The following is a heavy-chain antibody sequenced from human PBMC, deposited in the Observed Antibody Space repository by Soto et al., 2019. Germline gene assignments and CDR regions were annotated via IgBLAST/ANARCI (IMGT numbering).Heavy chain of an antibody. CDR2: ISGSGGNT. J-gene: IGHJ4*02. Sequence: GGSLRLSCAASGFTFSSYALSWVRQAPGKGLEWVSSISGSGGNTYYADSVKGRFTISRDNSKNTLYLQMNSLRAEDTAVYFCAKSSGWLTIDYWGQGTLVTVSS. CDR1: GFTFSSYA. V-gene: IGHV3-23*01. CDR3: AKSSGWLTIDY. D-gene: IGHD6-19*01.